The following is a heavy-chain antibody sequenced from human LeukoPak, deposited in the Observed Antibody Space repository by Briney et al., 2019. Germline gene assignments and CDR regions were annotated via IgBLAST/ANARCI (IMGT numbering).Heavy chain of an antibody. CDR3: VGYSSGWYQSDY. D-gene: IGHD6-19*01. Sequence: GGSLRLSCAASGFTFSSYAMSWVRQAPGKGLEWVSGITGSGGNTYYADSVKGRFTISRDNSKNTLYLQMNSLRDEDTAVYHCVGYSSGWYQSDYWGQGTLVTVSS. CDR1: GFTFSSYA. J-gene: IGHJ4*02. CDR2: ITGSGGNT. V-gene: IGHV3-23*01.